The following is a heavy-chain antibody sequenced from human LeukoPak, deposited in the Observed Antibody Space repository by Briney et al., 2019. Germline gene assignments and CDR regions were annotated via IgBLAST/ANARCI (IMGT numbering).Heavy chain of an antibody. CDR1: GGSISSYY. V-gene: IGHV4-59*01. J-gene: IGHJ6*03. CDR3: ARMLLGYCSSTSCYGYYYYYMDV. CDR2: IYYSGRT. D-gene: IGHD2-2*01. Sequence: SETLSLXCTVSGGSISSYYWSWIRQPPGKGLEWMGYIYYSGRTNYNPSLKSRVTISVDTSKNQFSLKLSSVTAADTAVYYCARMLLGYCSSTSCYGYYYYYMDVWGKGTTVTVSS.